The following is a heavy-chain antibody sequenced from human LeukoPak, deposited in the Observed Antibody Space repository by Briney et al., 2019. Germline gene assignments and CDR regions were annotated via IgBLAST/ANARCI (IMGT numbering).Heavy chain of an antibody. J-gene: IGHJ4*02. CDR1: GFTFSSYA. Sequence: PGRSLRLSCAASGFTFSSYAMHWVRQAPGKGLEWVAVISYDGSNKYYADSVKGRFTISRDNSKNTLYLQMNSLRAEDTAVYYCARDGGVVVTVYYFDYWGQGTLVTVSS. CDR3: ARDGGVVVTVYYFDY. V-gene: IGHV3-30-3*01. D-gene: IGHD2-21*02. CDR2: ISYDGSNK.